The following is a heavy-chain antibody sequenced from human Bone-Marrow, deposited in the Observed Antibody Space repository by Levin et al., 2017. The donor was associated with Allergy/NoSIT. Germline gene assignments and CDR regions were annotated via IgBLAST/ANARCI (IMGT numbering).Heavy chain of an antibody. Sequence: PGGSLRLSCTASGFTFKTYSINWVRQSPGKGLEWVSSINSRGLYIYYADSLKGRFTVSRDDSKNSLYLDMDNLRAEDTAVYFCAAAPYNYGPFYLDCWGRGVLVTDYS. CDR3: AAAPYNYGPFYLDC. CDR2: INSRGLYI. J-gene: IGHJ4*02. CDR1: GFTFKTYS. D-gene: IGHD5-18*01. V-gene: IGHV3-21*01.